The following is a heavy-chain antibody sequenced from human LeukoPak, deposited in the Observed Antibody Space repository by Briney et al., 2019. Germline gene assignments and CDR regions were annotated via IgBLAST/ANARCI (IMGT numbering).Heavy chain of an antibody. J-gene: IGHJ4*02. Sequence: PGGSLRLSCTASGFTFGDYVMSWVRQASGKGLEWVGRIRSKANSYATAYAASVKGRFTISRDDSKNTAYLQMNSLKTEDTAVYYCTRQETYYYDSSGYYSVDYWGQGTLVTVSS. D-gene: IGHD3-22*01. CDR1: GFTFGDYV. CDR2: IRSKANSYAT. V-gene: IGHV3-73*01. CDR3: TRQETYYYDSSGYYSVDY.